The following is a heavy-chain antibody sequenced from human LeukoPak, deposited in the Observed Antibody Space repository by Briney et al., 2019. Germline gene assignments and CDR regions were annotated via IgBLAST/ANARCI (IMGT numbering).Heavy chain of an antibody. CDR2: IYPTSGGT. Sequence: ASVKVSCKASGYTFTGYYMRWVRQAPGQGLEWMGGIYPTSGGTNYAQKFQGRVTMTRDTSITTAYMELSRLSSDDTAVYYCARVNERGSGSYYHFDYWGQGTLVTVSS. J-gene: IGHJ4*02. V-gene: IGHV1-2*02. D-gene: IGHD3-10*01. CDR3: ARVNERGSGSYYHFDY. CDR1: GYTFTGYY.